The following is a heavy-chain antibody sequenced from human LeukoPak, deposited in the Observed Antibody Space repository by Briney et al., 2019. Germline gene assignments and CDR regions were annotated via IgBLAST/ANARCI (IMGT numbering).Heavy chain of an antibody. J-gene: IGHJ4*02. V-gene: IGHV1-69*04. CDR2: IIPILGIA. CDR1: GGTFSSYA. CDR3: ARDPNPRYCSSTSCNRVDY. D-gene: IGHD2-2*02. Sequence: VASVKVSCKASGGTFSSYAISWVRQAPGQGLEWMGRIIPILGIANYAQKFQGRVTITADKSTSTAYMELSSLRSEDTAVYYCARDPNPRYCSSTSCNRVDYWGQGTLVTVSS.